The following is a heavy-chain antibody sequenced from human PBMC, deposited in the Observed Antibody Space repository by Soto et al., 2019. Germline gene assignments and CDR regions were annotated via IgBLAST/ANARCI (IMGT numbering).Heavy chain of an antibody. CDR1: GGCISSSSYY. D-gene: IGHD2-15*01. V-gene: IGHV4-39*01. CDR2: IYYSGST. CDR3: ARQGRGYCSGGSCYSDEYFQH. Sequence: NPWESLSLSCTVSGGCISSSSYYWGWIRQTPGKGLEWIGSIYYSGSTYYNPSLKSRVTISVDTSKNQFSLKLSSVTAADTAVYYCARQGRGYCSGGSCYSDEYFQHWGQGTLVT. J-gene: IGHJ1*01.